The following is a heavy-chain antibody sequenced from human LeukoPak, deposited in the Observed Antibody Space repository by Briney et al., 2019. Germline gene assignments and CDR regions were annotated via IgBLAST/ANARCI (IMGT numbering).Heavy chain of an antibody. CDR1: GYTFTSYG. D-gene: IGHD2-2*01. V-gene: IGHV1-18*01. J-gene: IGHJ6*03. CDR2: ISAYNGNT. CDR3: ARGRRSRSSSLYNYYYYMDV. Sequence: ASVKVSCKASGYTFTSYGISWVRQAPGQGLEWMGWISAYNGNTNYAQKLQGRVTMTTDTSTSTAYMELRSLRSNDTAVYYCARGRRSRSSSLYNYYYYMDVWGKGTTVTISS.